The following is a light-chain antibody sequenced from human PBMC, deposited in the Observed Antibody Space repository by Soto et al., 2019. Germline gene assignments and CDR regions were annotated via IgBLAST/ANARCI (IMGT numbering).Light chain of an antibody. CDR3: QSYDSSLSGYV. V-gene: IGLV1-40*01. Sequence: QSVLTQPPSVSGAPGQRVTISCTGNSSNIGAGYDVHWYQQLPGTAPKLLKSGNIYGPSGVPDRFSGSKSGTSASLAISGLQAEDEADYYCQSYDSSLSGYVFGSGTKLTVL. J-gene: IGLJ1*01. CDR1: SSNIGAGYD. CDR2: GNI.